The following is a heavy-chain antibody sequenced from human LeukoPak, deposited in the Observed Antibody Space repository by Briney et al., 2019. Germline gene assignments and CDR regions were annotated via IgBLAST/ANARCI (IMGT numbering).Heavy chain of an antibody. D-gene: IGHD3-22*01. CDR1: GNSINNGYY. CDR3: ARDPDDKDFDY. V-gene: IGHV4-38-2*02. J-gene: IGHJ4*02. Sequence: SETLSLTCAVSGNSINNGYYWGWIRQPPGKGLEWIAIIHHSGSTYFHPSLKSRVTISVETYKNQFSLKLNSVTAAGAAVYYCARDPDDKDFDYWGQGTLVTVSS. CDR2: IHHSGST.